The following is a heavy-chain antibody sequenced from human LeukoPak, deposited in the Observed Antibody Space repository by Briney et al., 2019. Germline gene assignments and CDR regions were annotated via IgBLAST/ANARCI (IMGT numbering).Heavy chain of an antibody. CDR3: AREEDEYQLLLNLFDY. CDR2: IYTSGST. D-gene: IGHD2-2*01. Sequence: SQTLSLTCTVSGGSISSGSYYWSWIRQPAGKGLEWIGRIYTSGSTNYNPSLKSRVTISVDTSKNQFSLKLSSVTAADTAVNYWAREEDEYQLLLNLFDYWGQGTLVTVSS. V-gene: IGHV4-61*02. CDR1: GGSISSGSYY. J-gene: IGHJ4*02.